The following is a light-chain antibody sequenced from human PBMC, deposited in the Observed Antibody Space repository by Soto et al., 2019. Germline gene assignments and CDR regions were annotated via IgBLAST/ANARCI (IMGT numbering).Light chain of an antibody. CDR1: SSDVGGYNY. J-gene: IGLJ1*01. V-gene: IGLV2-11*01. CDR2: DVS. Sequence: QSALTQPRSVSGSPGQSVTISCTGTSSDVGGYNYVSWYQQHPGNAPQLMIYDVSKRPSGGPDRFSGSKSGNTASLNISGLQVEDWADYCCCSYAGSYTNVFGTGTKLTAL. CDR3: CSYAGSYTNV.